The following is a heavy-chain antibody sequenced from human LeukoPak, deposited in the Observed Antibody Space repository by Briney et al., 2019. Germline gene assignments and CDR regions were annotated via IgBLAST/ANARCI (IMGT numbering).Heavy chain of an antibody. J-gene: IGHJ2*01. CDR1: GGSISGYY. CDR3: ARLNDIAVAGSPKDWYFDL. V-gene: IGHV4-59*01. CDR2: IYYSGST. D-gene: IGHD6-19*01. Sequence: PSETLSLTCIVSGGSISGYYWNWIRQAPGKGLEWIGYIYYSGSTNYNPSLKSRVALSVDTSKMQFSQKLSSVTAADTAVYYCARLNDIAVAGSPKDWYFDLWGRGTLVTVSS.